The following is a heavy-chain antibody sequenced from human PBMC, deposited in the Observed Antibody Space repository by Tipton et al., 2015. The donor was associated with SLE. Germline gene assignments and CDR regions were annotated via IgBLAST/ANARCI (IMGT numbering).Heavy chain of an antibody. V-gene: IGHV3-48*03. D-gene: IGHD1/OR15-1a*01. CDR1: GFTFSSYE. CDR2: ISSSGSTI. Sequence: SLRLSCAASGFTFSSYEMNWVRQAPGKGLEWVSYISSSGSTIYYADSVKGRFTISRDNAKNSLYLQMNSLRAEDTAVYYCARDSLEQPYYYYYGMDVWGQGTTVTVSS. J-gene: IGHJ6*02. CDR3: ARDSLEQPYYYYYGMDV.